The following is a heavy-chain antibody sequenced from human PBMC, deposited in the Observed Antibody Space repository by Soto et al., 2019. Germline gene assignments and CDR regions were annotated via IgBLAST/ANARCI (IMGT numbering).Heavy chain of an antibody. CDR1: GYTFTSYD. D-gene: IGHD3-3*01. V-gene: IGHV1-8*01. CDR2: MNPNSGNT. Sequence: ASVKVSCKASGYTFTSYDINWVRQATGQGLEWMGWMNPNSGNTGYAQKFQGRVTMTRNTSISTAYMELSSLRSEDTAVYYCARVKGYDFWSGYYGYYYYYYMDVWGKGTTVTVSS. J-gene: IGHJ6*03. CDR3: ARVKGYDFWSGYYGYYYYYYMDV.